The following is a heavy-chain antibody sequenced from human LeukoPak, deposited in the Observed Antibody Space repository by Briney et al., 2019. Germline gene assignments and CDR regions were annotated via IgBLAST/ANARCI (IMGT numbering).Heavy chain of an antibody. CDR2: ISSSGSTI. CDR1: GFTFSSYE. D-gene: IGHD4/OR15-4a*01. V-gene: IGHV3-48*03. Sequence: GGSLRLSCAASGFTFSSYEMNWVRQAPGKGLEWVSYISSSGSTIYYADSVKGRSTISRDNSKNTLYLQMNSLRAEDTAVYYCARRAGAYSHPYDYWGQGTLVTVSS. CDR3: ARRAGAYSHPYDY. J-gene: IGHJ4*02.